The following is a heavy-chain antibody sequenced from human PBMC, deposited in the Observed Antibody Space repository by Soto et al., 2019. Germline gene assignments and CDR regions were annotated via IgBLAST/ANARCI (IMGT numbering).Heavy chain of an antibody. Sequence: GGSLRLSCAASGFTFSSYAMHWVRQAPGKGLEWVAVISYDGSNKYYADSVKGRFTISRDNSKNTLYLQMNSLRAEDTAVYYCARDGEYYYDGPVSEYFQHWGQGTLVTVSS. CDR2: ISYDGSNK. V-gene: IGHV3-30-3*01. CDR3: ARDGEYYYDGPVSEYFQH. CDR1: GFTFSSYA. J-gene: IGHJ1*01. D-gene: IGHD3-22*01.